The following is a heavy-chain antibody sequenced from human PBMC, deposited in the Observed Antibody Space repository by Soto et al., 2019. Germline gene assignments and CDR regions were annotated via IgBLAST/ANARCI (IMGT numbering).Heavy chain of an antibody. CDR3: ETIRGSVEAFAF. D-gene: IGHD6-25*01. Sequence: APGKGLEWVANIKQDGSEKYYADSVKGRFTISRDNAKNSLFLQMNSLRAEDTAVHYCETIRGSVEAFAFWRNGTLVPVSS. CDR2: IKQDGSEK. J-gene: IGHJ3*01. V-gene: IGHV3-7*01.